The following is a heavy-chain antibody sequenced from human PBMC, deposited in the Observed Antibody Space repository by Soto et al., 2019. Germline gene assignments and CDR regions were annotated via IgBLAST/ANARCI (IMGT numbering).Heavy chain of an antibody. J-gene: IGHJ4*02. CDR1: GFTFSSYS. Sequence: GGSLRLSCAASGFTFSSYSMNWVRQAPGKGLEWVSSISSSSSYIYYADSVKGRFTISRDNAKNSLYLQMNSLRAEDTAVYYCARRDFWSTTFDYWGQGTLVTVSS. V-gene: IGHV3-21*01. CDR2: ISSSSSYI. D-gene: IGHD3-3*01. CDR3: ARRDFWSTTFDY.